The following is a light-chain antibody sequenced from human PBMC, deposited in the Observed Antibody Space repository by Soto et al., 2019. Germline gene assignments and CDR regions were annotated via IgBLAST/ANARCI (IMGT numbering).Light chain of an antibody. V-gene: IGLV1-40*01. CDR3: QSYDSSLSGLV. Sequence: QSVLTQPPSVSGAPGQRVTISCTGSSSNIGAGYDVHWYQQLPGTAPKLLIYGNSNRPSGVPDRFSGSKSGTSASLAITGRRAEDEADYYCQSYDSSLSGLVFGGGTKVTVL. CDR1: SSNIGAGYD. CDR2: GNS. J-gene: IGLJ3*02.